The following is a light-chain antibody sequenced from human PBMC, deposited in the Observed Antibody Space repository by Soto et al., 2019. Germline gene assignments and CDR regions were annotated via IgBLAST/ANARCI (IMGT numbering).Light chain of an antibody. Sequence: EIVLTQSPGTLSLSPGERATLSCWTSQSVSTTYLAWYQQKRGQAPRLLIYAASSRATGIPDRFSGSGSGQDFLLTLSRLEHEDFAVYYCQQYYSSPYTFGQGTELEI. V-gene: IGKV3-20*01. CDR2: AAS. CDR1: QSVSTTY. J-gene: IGKJ2*01. CDR3: QQYYSSPYT.